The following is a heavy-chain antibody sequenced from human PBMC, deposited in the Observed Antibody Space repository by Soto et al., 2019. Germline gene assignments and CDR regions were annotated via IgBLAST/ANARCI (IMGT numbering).Heavy chain of an antibody. Sequence: SETLSLTCTVSGGSISSSSYYWGWIRQPPGKGLEWIGSIYYSGSTYYNPSLKSRVTISVDTSKNQFSLKLSSVTAADTAVYYCARQNRGYSGNEHGENWSAPWGQGTLVTVSS. CDR3: ARQNRGYSGNEHGENWSAP. CDR2: IYYSGST. D-gene: IGHD5-12*01. CDR1: GGSISSSSYY. J-gene: IGHJ5*02. V-gene: IGHV4-39*01.